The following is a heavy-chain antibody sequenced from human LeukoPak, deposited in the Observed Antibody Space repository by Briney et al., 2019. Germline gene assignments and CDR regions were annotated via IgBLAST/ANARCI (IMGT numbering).Heavy chain of an antibody. V-gene: IGHV1-58*01. J-gene: IGHJ6*02. Sequence: VASVTVSCKASGFTFTSSAVQWVRQARGQRLEWIGWIVVGSGNTNYAQKFQERVTITRDMSTSTAYMELSSLRSEDTAVYYCAAEDVLRFLEWFPYGMDVWGQGTTVTVSS. CDR3: AAEDVLRFLEWFPYGMDV. CDR1: GFTFTSSA. D-gene: IGHD3-3*01. CDR2: IVVGSGNT.